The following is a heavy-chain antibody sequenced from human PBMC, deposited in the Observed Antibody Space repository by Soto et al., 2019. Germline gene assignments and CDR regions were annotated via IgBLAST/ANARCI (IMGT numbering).Heavy chain of an antibody. CDR2: IIPIFGSA. CDR3: ARGRGNSAVITTFDY. J-gene: IGHJ4*02. V-gene: IGHV1-69*13. D-gene: IGHD3-16*01. CDR1: GGVFSSFG. Sequence: ASVKVSCKSSGGVFSSFGLSWVRQAPGQGLEWMGGIIPIFGSANYAQKFQGRVTITADDSTSTVYMELSSLRSEDTALYYCARGRGNSAVITTFDYWGQGTLVTVSS.